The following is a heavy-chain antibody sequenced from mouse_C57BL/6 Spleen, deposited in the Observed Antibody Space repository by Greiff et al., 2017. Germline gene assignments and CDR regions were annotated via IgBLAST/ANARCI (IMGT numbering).Heavy chain of an antibody. CDR1: GFNIKDDY. V-gene: IGHV14-4*01. D-gene: IGHD1-1*01. J-gene: IGHJ3*01. CDR3: TTGITTVKFAY. CDR2: IDPENGDT. Sequence: VQLQQSGAELVRPGASVKLSCTASGFNIKDDYMHWVKQRPEQGLEWIGWIDPENGDTEYASKFQGKATITADTSSNTAYLQLSSLTSEDTAVYYCTTGITTVKFAYWGKGTLVTVSA.